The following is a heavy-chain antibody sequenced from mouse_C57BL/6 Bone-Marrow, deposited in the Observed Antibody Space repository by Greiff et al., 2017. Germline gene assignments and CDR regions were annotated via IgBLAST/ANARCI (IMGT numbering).Heavy chain of an antibody. CDR2: INPNNGGT. D-gene: IGHD1-1*01. J-gene: IGHJ4*01. CDR1: GYTFTDSY. CDR3: AIIPGEYYGSSFYAMDY. V-gene: IGHV1-26*01. Sequence: EVQLQQSGPELVKPGASVKISCKASGYTFTDSYMNWVKQSHGKSLEWIGDINPNNGGTSYNQKFKGKATLTVDKSSSTAYMELRSLTSEDSAVYYGAIIPGEYYGSSFYAMDYWRQGASVTVST.